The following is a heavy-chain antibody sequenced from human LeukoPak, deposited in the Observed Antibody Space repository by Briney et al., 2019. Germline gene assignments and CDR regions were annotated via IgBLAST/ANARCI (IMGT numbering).Heavy chain of an antibody. CDR3: ATGDSGWVFYYYGMDV. CDR2: FDPEDGET. J-gene: IGHJ6*02. CDR1: GYTLTELS. V-gene: IGHV1-24*01. Sequence: ASVKVSCKVSGYTLTELSMHWVRQAPGKGLEWMGGFDPEDGETIYAQKFQGRVTMTEDTSTDTAYMELSSLRSEDTAVYYCATGDSGWVFYYYGMDVWGQGTTVTVSS. D-gene: IGHD6-19*01.